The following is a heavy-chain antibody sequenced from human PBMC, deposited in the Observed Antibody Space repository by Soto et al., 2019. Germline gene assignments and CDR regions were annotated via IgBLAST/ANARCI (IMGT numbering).Heavy chain of an antibody. CDR2: IYTGGGT. CDR1: GLTVSTNP. J-gene: IGHJ4*02. CDR3: ARDGSGH. V-gene: IGHV3-66*01. Sequence: EVQLVESGGGLVQPGGSLRLSCAASGLTVSTNPMSWVRQAPGKGLEWVSVIYTGGGTHYADSVKGKFTISRDNSNNTVNLQMNSLSPEDTAVYYCARDGSGHWGQGTLVTVSS.